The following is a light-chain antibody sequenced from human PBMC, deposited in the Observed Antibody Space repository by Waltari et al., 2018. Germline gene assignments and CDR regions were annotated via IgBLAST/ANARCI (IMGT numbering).Light chain of an antibody. J-gene: IGLJ3*02. CDR3: ALYMGSGIWV. V-gene: IGLV8-61*01. Sequence: QPVVTQEPSLSVSPGGTVTLTCALTSGSVSTTYYATSYQQTPGQPPRTLVYKGSSRSAGVPDRFSGSIFGNKAALTITGAQADDECNYYCALYMGSGIWVFGGGTKLTVL. CDR2: KGS. CDR1: SGSVSTTYY.